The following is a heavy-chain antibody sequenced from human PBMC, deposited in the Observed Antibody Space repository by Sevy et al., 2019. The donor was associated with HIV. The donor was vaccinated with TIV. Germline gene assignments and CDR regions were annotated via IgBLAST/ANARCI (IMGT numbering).Heavy chain of an antibody. V-gene: IGHV3-74*01. J-gene: IGHJ4*02. Sequence: GGSLRLSCAASGFTFSSYWMHWVRQAPGKGLVWVSRINSDGSSTSYAYSVKGRFTISRDNAKNTLYLQMNSLRAEDTAVYYCARGNYYDSSDYWGQGTLVTVSS. CDR3: ARGNYYDSSDY. D-gene: IGHD3-22*01. CDR2: INSDGSST. CDR1: GFTFSSYW.